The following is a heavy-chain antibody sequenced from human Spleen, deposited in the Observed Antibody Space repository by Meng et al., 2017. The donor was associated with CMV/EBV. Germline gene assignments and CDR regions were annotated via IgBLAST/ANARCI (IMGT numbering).Heavy chain of an antibody. V-gene: IGHV3-66*02. CDR2: IYSGGST. CDR1: GFTVSSNY. D-gene: IGHD3-22*01. CDR3: ARDGSGYGPAFDI. Sequence: GGSLRLSCAASGFTVSSNYMSWVRQAPGKGLEWVSVIYSGGSTYYADSVKGRFTISRDNSKNTLYLQMNSLRAEDTAVYYCARDGSGYGPAFDIWGQGTMVTVS. J-gene: IGHJ3*02.